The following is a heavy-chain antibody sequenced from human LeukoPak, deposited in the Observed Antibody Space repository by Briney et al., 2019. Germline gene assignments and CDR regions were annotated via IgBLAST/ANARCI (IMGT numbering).Heavy chain of an antibody. D-gene: IGHD2-2*01. J-gene: IGHJ4*02. CDR1: GFTFSSYG. V-gene: IGHV3-30*03. CDR2: ISYDGSHK. Sequence: GGSLRLSCAASGFTFSSYGMHWVRQAPGKGLEWVALISYDGSHKYYADSVKGRFTISRDNAKNSLYLQMNSLRAEDTAVYYCARDGCSSTSCYYFDYWGQGTLVTVSS. CDR3: ARDGCSSTSCYYFDY.